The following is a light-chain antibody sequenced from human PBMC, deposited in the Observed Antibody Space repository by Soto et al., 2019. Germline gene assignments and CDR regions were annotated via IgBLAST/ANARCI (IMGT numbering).Light chain of an antibody. V-gene: IGKV3-20*01. CDR3: QQSGSTPPVT. CDR1: QSVSSDY. J-gene: IGKJ4*01. Sequence: EIVLTQSPGTLSLSPGERATLYCRASQSVSSDYLSWYQQKPGQPPRLLIYGASYRATVIPDRFSGGGSGTDFTLSRSRLEAEDFAVYYCQQSGSTPPVTFGGGTKLEIK. CDR2: GAS.